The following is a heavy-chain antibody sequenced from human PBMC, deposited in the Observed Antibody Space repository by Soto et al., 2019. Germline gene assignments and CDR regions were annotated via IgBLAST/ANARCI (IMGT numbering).Heavy chain of an antibody. CDR3: ATRYCSGGSCYFDY. Sequence: EVQLLESGGGLVQPGGSLRLSCAASGFTFSSYAMSWVRQAPGKGLEWVSSITGSGGTTYYADSVKGRFTISRGNSMNTLYLQMNSLRAEDTAIYYCATRYCSGGSCYFDYWGQGTLVTVSS. CDR2: ITGSGGTT. J-gene: IGHJ4*02. D-gene: IGHD2-15*01. V-gene: IGHV3-23*01. CDR1: GFTFSSYA.